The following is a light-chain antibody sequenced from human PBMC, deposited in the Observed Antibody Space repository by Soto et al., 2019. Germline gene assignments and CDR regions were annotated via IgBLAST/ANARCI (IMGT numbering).Light chain of an antibody. CDR3: QQYGSSGT. J-gene: IGKJ1*01. V-gene: IGKV3-20*01. CDR1: QSVRSSY. CDR2: GAS. Sequence: EIVLTQSPGTLSLSPGERATLSCRASQSVRSSYLAWYQQKPGQAPRLLIYGASNRATGIPDRFSGSGSGTDFTLTISRLEPEDFAVDYCQQYGSSGTFGQGTQVDIK.